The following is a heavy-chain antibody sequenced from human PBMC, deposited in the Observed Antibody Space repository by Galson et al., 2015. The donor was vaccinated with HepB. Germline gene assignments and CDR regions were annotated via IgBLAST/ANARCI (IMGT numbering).Heavy chain of an antibody. CDR1: GFTFSSYA. CDR2: ISSNGGST. V-gene: IGHV3-64D*06. J-gene: IGHJ4*02. D-gene: IGHD3-22*01. Sequence: SLRLSCAASGFTFSSYAMHWVRQAPGKGLEYVSAISSNGGSTYYADSVKGRFTISRDNSKNTLYLQMSSLRAEDTAVYYCVKDLHYYDSSDPTPDYWGQGTLVTVSS. CDR3: VKDLHYYDSSDPTPDY.